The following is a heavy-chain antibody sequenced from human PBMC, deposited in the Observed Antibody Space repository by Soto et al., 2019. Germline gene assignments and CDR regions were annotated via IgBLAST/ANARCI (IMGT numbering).Heavy chain of an antibody. Sequence: ASVKVSCKASGYTFTSYGISWVRQAPGQGLEWMGWISAYSGSTNYNPSLKSRVTISVDTSKNQFSLKLSSVTAADTAVYYCAREGNFWSGYYANNWFDPWGQGTLVTVSS. J-gene: IGHJ5*02. CDR3: AREGNFWSGYYANNWFDP. CDR1: GYTFTSYG. D-gene: IGHD3-3*01. V-gene: IGHV1-18*01. CDR2: ISAYSGST.